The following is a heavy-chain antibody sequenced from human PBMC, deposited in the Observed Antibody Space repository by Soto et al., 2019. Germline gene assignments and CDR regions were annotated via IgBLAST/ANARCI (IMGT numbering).Heavy chain of an antibody. CDR3: TDDYGDRVEY. V-gene: IGHV4-61*01. CDR2: IFHSGTT. CDR1: GGSVSSGSYY. J-gene: IGHJ4*02. D-gene: IGHD4-17*01. Sequence: PSETLSLTCTVSGGSVSSGSYYWSLIRQPPGKGLEWIGNIFHSGTTNYNASLRSRVSMSVDTPTNQFSLKLMSVTAADTAVYYCTDDYGDRVEYWGQGTLVTVSS.